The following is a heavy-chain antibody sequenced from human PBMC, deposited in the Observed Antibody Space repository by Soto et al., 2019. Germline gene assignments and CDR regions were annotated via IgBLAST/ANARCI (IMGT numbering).Heavy chain of an antibody. D-gene: IGHD5-18*01. Sequence: QVQLVQSGAEVKKPGASVKVSCKASGYTFTSYDINWVRQATGQGLEWMGWMNPNRGNTGYAQKFQGRVTMTRNTSRSTAYMELSSLRSEDTAVYYCARENSYGSRTGTWYYSYGMDVWGQGTTVTVSS. J-gene: IGHJ6*02. CDR3: ARENSYGSRTGTWYYSYGMDV. V-gene: IGHV1-8*01. CDR2: MNPNRGNT. CDR1: GYTFTSYD.